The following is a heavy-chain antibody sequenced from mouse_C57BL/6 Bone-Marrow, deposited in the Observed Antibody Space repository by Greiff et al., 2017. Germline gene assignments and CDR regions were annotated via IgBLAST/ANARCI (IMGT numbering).Heavy chain of an antibody. CDR1: GYTFTSYW. D-gene: IGHD1-1*01. CDR3: ARDYGSSYHFDV. J-gene: IGHJ1*03. Sequence: QVQLQQPGAELVRPGSSVKLSCKASGYTFTSYWMHWVKQRPIQGLEWIGNIDPSDSETHYNQKFKDKGTLTVDKSSSTAYMQLSSLTSEDSAVYYCARDYGSSYHFDVWGTGTTVTVSS. CDR2: IDPSDSET. V-gene: IGHV1-52*01.